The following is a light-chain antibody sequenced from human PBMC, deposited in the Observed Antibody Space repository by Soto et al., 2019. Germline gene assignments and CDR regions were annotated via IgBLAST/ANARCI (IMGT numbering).Light chain of an antibody. J-gene: IGKJ1*01. V-gene: IGKV1-39*01. CDR3: QQSYSTPWT. CDR1: QSISGY. Sequence: DIQMTQSPSSLSGSAGDRVTITCRASQSISGYLNWYQQKPVKAPKVLMYGTSILQTGVSSRFSGSGSGTDFTLTINSLQPEDFATYYCQQSYSTPWTFGQGTKVEIK. CDR2: GTS.